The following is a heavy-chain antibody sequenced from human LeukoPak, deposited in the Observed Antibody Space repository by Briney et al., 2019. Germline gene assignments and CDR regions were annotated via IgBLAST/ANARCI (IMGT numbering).Heavy chain of an antibody. D-gene: IGHD3-9*01. Sequence: PGGSLRLSCAASGFTFSSYAMHWVRQAPGKGLEYVSAISSNGGSTYYANSVKGRFTISRDNSKSTLYLQMNSLRAEDTAVYYCAKTPVTSDYDILTGYYDYWGQGTLVTVSS. CDR1: GFTFSSYA. CDR3: AKTPVTSDYDILTGYYDY. V-gene: IGHV3-64*01. CDR2: ISSNGGST. J-gene: IGHJ4*02.